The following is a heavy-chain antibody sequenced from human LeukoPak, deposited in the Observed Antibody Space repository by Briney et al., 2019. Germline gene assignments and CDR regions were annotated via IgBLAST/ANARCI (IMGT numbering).Heavy chain of an antibody. J-gene: IGHJ4*02. D-gene: IGHD1-26*01. Sequence: SETLSLTCTVSGGSISSGDYYWSWIRQPPGKGPEWTGYIYYSGSTYYNPSLKSRVTISVDTSKNQFSLKLSSVTAADTAVYYCARDRYSGSLHDFDYWGQGTLVTVSS. V-gene: IGHV4-30-4*08. CDR2: IYYSGST. CDR3: ARDRYSGSLHDFDY. CDR1: GGSISSGDYY.